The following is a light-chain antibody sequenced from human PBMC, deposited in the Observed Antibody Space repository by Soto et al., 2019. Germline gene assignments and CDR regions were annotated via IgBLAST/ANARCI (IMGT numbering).Light chain of an antibody. Sequence: EIVLTQSPGTLSLSPGEGATLSCRASQSVSSSYLAWYQQKPGQAPRLLIYGASSRATGIPDRFSGSGSGTDFTLTISRLEPEDFAVYYCQQYGSSPLGTFGQGTRLEMK. CDR3: QQYGSSPLGT. CDR2: GAS. V-gene: IGKV3-20*01. CDR1: QSVSSSY. J-gene: IGKJ5*01.